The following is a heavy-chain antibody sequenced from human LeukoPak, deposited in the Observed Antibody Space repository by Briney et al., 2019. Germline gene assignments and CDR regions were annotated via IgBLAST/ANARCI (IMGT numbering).Heavy chain of an antibody. CDR3: ARGGSYSRAFDI. D-gene: IGHD1-26*01. Sequence: PGGSLRLSCAASGFTFSSYEMNWVRQAPGRGLEWVSYITSSGSTIYYADSVKGRFTISRDNAKNSLYLQMNSLRAEDMAVYYCARGGSYSRAFDIWGQGTMLTVSS. J-gene: IGHJ3*02. CDR2: ITSSGSTI. V-gene: IGHV3-48*03. CDR1: GFTFSSYE.